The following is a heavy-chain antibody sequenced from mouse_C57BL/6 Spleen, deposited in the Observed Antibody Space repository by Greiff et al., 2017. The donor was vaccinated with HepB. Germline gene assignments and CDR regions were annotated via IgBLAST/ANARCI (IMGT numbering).Heavy chain of an antibody. D-gene: IGHD2-4*01. V-gene: IGHV1-78*01. CDR3: AREEAVYYDYLYYAMDY. J-gene: IGHJ4*01. CDR1: GYTFTDHT. CDR2: IYPRDGST. Sequence: QVQLQQSDAELVKPGASVKISCKVSGYTFTDHTIHWMKQRPEQGLEWIGYIYPRDGSTKYNEKFKGKATLTADKSSSTAYMQLNSLTSEDSAVYICAREEAVYYDYLYYAMDYWGQGTSVTVSS.